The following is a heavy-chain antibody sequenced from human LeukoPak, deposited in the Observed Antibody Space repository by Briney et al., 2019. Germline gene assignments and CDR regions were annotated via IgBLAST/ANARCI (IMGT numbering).Heavy chain of an antibody. CDR1: GFTFSSYA. D-gene: IGHD2-2*01. CDR2: ISGSGGST. Sequence: PGGSLRLSCAASGFTFSSYAMSWVRQAPGKGLEWVSAISGSGGSTYYADSVKGRFTISRDNSKNTLYLQMNSLRAEDTAVYYCAGSSTSCLSRGFDYWGQGTLVTVSS. CDR3: AGSSTSCLSRGFDY. J-gene: IGHJ4*02. V-gene: IGHV3-23*01.